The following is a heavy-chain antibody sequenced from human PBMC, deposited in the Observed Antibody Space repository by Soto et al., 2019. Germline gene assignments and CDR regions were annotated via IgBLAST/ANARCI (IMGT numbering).Heavy chain of an antibody. Sequence: SETLSLTSTVSGGSISSGGYYWSWIRQHPGKGLEWIGYIYYSGSTYYNPSLKSRVTISVDTSKNQFSLKLSSVTAADTAVYYCRGSGRDAFDIWGQGTMVTVSS. CDR1: GGSISSGGYY. CDR3: RGSGRDAFDI. J-gene: IGHJ3*02. V-gene: IGHV4-31*03. CDR2: IYYSGST. D-gene: IGHD3-10*01.